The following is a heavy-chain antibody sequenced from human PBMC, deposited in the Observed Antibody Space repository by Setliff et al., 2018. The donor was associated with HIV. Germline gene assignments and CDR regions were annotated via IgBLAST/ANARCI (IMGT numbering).Heavy chain of an antibody. D-gene: IGHD3-16*01. CDR3: AVDPGGDGFPSGYAFDV. Sequence: GASVKVSCKASGYTFTDYYIHWVRQAPGQGLEWMGWLNPKSGGTKYAQKFQGRVTMTRDTSISTAYMEVSRLKSEDTAVYYCAVDPGGDGFPSGYAFDVWGQGTMVTVSS. CDR2: LNPKSGGT. J-gene: IGHJ3*01. V-gene: IGHV1-2*02. CDR1: GYTFTDYY.